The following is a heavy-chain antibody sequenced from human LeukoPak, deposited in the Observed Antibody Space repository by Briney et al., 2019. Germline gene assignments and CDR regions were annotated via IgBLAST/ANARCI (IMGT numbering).Heavy chain of an antibody. D-gene: IGHD6-19*01. Sequence: SETLSLTCTVSGGSISSYYWSWIRQPPGKGLEWIGYIYTSGSTNYNPSLKSRVTISVDTSKNQFSLKLSSVTAADTAVYYCARVRKEWLGKGNWFDPWGQGTLVTVSS. CDR1: GGSISSYY. CDR2: IYTSGST. CDR3: ARVRKEWLGKGNWFDP. V-gene: IGHV4-4*09. J-gene: IGHJ5*02.